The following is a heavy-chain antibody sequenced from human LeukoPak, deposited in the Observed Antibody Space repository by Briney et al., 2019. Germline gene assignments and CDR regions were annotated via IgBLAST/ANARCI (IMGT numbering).Heavy chain of an antibody. V-gene: IGHV4-38-2*02. CDR1: DYSIISGYY. D-gene: IGHD6-13*01. CDR2: IYHSGST. Sequence: PSETLSLTCTVFDYSIISGYYWGWIRQPPGKGLEWIGSIYHSGSTYNNPSLKSRVIISVDTSKNQFSLKLSSVTAADTAVYYCARASAAAGTDFQHWGQGTLVTVSS. J-gene: IGHJ1*01. CDR3: ARASAAAGTDFQH.